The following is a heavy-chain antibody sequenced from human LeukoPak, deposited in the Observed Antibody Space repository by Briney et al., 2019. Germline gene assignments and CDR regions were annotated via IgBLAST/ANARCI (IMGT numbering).Heavy chain of an antibody. V-gene: IGHV3-30*18. D-gene: IGHD3-10*01. J-gene: IGHJ4*02. CDR1: GFTFSSYG. CDR3: AKPSGSGSNGYIDY. Sequence: GKSLRLSCAASGFTFSSYGMHWVRQAPGRGLEWVTVISYDGSNKYYAGSVKGRFTISRDNSKNTLYLQMSSLRAEDTAVYYCAKPSGSGSNGYIDYWGQGTLVTVSS. CDR2: ISYDGSNK.